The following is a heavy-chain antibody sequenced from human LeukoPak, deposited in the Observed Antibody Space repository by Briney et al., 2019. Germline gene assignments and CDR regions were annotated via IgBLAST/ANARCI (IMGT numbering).Heavy chain of an antibody. D-gene: IGHD6-19*01. J-gene: IGHJ6*03. Sequence: GGSLRLSCAASGFTFSSYAMSWVRQAPGKGLEWVSAISGSGGSTYYADPVKGRFTISRDNSKNTLYLQMNSLRAEDTAVYYCAKRDRIAVAGYYYYYMDVWGKGTTVTVSS. V-gene: IGHV3-23*01. CDR2: ISGSGGST. CDR1: GFTFSSYA. CDR3: AKRDRIAVAGYYYYYMDV.